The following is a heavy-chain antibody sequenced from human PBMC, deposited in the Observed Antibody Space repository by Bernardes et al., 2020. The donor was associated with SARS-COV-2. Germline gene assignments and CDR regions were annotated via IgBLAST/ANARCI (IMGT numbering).Heavy chain of an antibody. Sequence: SETLSLTCSVSGGSISSTSYCWGWIRQTPGKGLEWIGNIFYSGSTYYNPSLKGRVAISVDTSKNQFSLKLSSVTAADTAVYYCARGRYRWDPDYWGQGTLVTVSS. CDR3: ARGRYRWDPDY. CDR1: GGSISSTSYC. V-gene: IGHV4-39*01. CDR2: IFYSGST. J-gene: IGHJ4*02. D-gene: IGHD5-12*01.